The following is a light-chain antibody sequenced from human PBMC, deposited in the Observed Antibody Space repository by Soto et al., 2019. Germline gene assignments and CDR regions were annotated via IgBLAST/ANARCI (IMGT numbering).Light chain of an antibody. J-gene: IGKJ1*01. V-gene: IGKV3-15*01. CDR3: QQYFNWPLTWT. CDR1: QSIRTN. CDR2: GAS. Sequence: EIELTQSPATLSVSAGGTVTLSCRASQSIRTNVAWYQQIPGQAPRLLLYGASTRATGVPARFSGSGSGIEFNLTISRLQSEDSAFYYCQQYFNWPLTWTFGPGTKVQIK.